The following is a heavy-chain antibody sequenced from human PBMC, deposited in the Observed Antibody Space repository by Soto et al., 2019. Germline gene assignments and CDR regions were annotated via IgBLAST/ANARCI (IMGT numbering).Heavy chain of an antibody. CDR1: GYAFRDYS. V-gene: IGHV3-11*05. CDR3: ARTGTRDYGFIIY. Sequence: QVQLVESGGGWVKPGGSLRLSCAASGYAFRDYSMSWIRQAPGKGLEWVSYISSSISYTEYADSVKGRFTISRDNAKNSLFLQMNRLRAEDTAVYYCARTGTRDYGFIIYWGQGTLVTVSS. D-gene: IGHD4-17*01. J-gene: IGHJ4*02. CDR2: ISSSISYT.